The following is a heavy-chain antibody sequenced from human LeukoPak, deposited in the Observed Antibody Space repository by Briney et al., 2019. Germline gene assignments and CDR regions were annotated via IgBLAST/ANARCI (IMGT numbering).Heavy chain of an antibody. CDR2: TSGSGGST. Sequence: GGSLRLSCAASGFTFSSYAMSWVRQAPGKGLEWVSATSGSGGSTYYADSVKGRFTISRDNSKNTLYLQMNSLIAEDTAVYYCAKGITIFGVVIPFDYWGQGTLVTVSS. CDR1: GFTFSSYA. V-gene: IGHV3-23*01. D-gene: IGHD3-3*01. CDR3: AKGITIFGVVIPFDY. J-gene: IGHJ4*02.